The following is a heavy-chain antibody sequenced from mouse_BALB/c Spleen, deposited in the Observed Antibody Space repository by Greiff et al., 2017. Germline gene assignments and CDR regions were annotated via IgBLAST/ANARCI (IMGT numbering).Heavy chain of an antibody. CDR1: GFTFSSYA. J-gene: IGHJ4*01. V-gene: IGHV5-9-4*01. CDR2: ISSGGSYT. Sequence: EVQRVESGGGLVKPGGSLKLSCAASGFTFSSYAMSWVRQSPEKRLEWVAEISSGGSYTYYPDTATGRFTISRDNAKNTLYLEMSSLRSEDTAMYYCARRYDLYYYAMDYWGQGTSVTVSS. D-gene: IGHD2-14*01. CDR3: ARRYDLYYYAMDY.